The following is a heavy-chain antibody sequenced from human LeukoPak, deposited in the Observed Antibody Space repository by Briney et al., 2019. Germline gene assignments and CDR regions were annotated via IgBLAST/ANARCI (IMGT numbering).Heavy chain of an antibody. J-gene: IGHJ4*02. D-gene: IGHD6-19*01. V-gene: IGHV4-59*01. Sequence: SETLSLTCTVSGGSISSYYWSWIRQPPGKGLEWIGYIYYSGSTNYNPSLKSRVTISVDTSKNQFSLKLSSVTAADTAVYYCARGQWLDYYFDYWGQGTLVTVSS. CDR2: IYYSGST. CDR3: ARGQWLDYYFDY. CDR1: GGSISSYY.